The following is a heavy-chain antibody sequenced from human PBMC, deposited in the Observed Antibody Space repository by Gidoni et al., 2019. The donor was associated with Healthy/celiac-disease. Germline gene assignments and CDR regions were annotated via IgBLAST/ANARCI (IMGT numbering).Heavy chain of an antibody. CDR1: GFTFSSYR. D-gene: IGHD2-2*01. Sequence: EVQLVESGGGLVQPGGSLRLSCAAYGFTFSSYRMNWVRQAPGKGLEWVSYISSSSSTIYYADSVKGRFTISRDNAKNSLYLQMNSLRAEDTAVYYCARDLRGYCSSTSCRNWFDPWGQGTLVTVSS. CDR2: ISSSSSTI. V-gene: IGHV3-48*01. J-gene: IGHJ5*02. CDR3: ARDLRGYCSSTSCRNWFDP.